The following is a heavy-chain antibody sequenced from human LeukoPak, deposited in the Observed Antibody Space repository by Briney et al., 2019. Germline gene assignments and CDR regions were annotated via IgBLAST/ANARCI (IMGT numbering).Heavy chain of an antibody. CDR2: IYPGDSDT. CDR3: ARLLGDYSNYVWRHNWFDP. V-gene: IGHV5-51*01. D-gene: IGHD4-11*01. J-gene: IGHJ5*02. CDR1: GYSFTSYW. Sequence: GESLKISCKGSGYSFTSYWIGWVRQMPGKGLEWMGIIYPGDSDTRYSPSFQGQVTISADKSISTAYLQWSSLKASDTAMYYRARLLGDYSNYVWRHNWFDPWGQGTLVTVSS.